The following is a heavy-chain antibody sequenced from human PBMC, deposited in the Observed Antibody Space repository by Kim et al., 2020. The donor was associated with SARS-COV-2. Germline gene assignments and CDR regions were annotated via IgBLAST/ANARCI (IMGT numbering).Heavy chain of an antibody. V-gene: IGHV4-31*03. CDR3: ARLTNHFTNWFDP. J-gene: IGHJ5*02. Sequence: SETLSLTCTVSGGSISSGGYYWSWIRQHPGKGLEWIGYIYYSGSTYYNPSLKSRVTISVDTSKNQFSLKLSSVTAADTAVYYCARLTNHFTNWFDPWGQGTLVTVSS. D-gene: IGHD3-3*01. CDR2: IYYSGST. CDR1: GGSISSGGYY.